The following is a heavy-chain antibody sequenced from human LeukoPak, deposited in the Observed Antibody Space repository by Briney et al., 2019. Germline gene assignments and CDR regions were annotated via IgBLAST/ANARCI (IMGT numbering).Heavy chain of an antibody. J-gene: IGHJ4*02. CDR1: GFTFSSYG. CDR3: ARHGLVLFSKVVAATPNYFDY. D-gene: IGHD2-15*01. V-gene: IGHV3-30*03. Sequence: GGSLRLSCAASGFTFSSYGMHWVRQAPGKGLEWVAVISYDGSNKYYADSVKGRFTISRDNAKNSLYLQMNSLRAEDTAVYYCARHGLVLFSKVVAATPNYFDYWGQGTLVTVSS. CDR2: ISYDGSNK.